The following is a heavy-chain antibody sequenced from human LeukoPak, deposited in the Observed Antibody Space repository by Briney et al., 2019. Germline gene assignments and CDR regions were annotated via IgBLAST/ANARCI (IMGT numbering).Heavy chain of an antibody. CDR3: ARDLDSSGHGDYFDY. J-gene: IGHJ4*02. D-gene: IGHD6-19*01. Sequence: ASVKVSCKASGYTFTNYYMHWVRQAPGQGLEWMGIINPSGGTTGYAQKFQGRLTMTRDTSTSTVYMELSSLRSEDTAVYYCARDLDSSGHGDYFDYWGQGTLVTVSP. CDR1: GYTFTNYY. CDR2: INPSGGTT. V-gene: IGHV1-46*01.